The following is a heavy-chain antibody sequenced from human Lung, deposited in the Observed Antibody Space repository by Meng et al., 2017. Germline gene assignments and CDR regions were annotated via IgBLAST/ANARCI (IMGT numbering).Heavy chain of an antibody. CDR3: ARGDLGMSGYYYTVH. CDR1: GYTFTTYA. CDR2: INTDTRNP. D-gene: IGHD3-22*01. Sequence: QGQLVQAGDEWKKPGASVKISCKDSGYTFTTYAMNWVRQAPGQGLEWMGWINTDTRNPTYAQGFTGRFVFSLDTSVSTAYLQISSLMAEDTAIYYCARGDLGMSGYYYTVHWGQGTLVTVSS. V-gene: IGHV7-4-1*02. J-gene: IGHJ4*02.